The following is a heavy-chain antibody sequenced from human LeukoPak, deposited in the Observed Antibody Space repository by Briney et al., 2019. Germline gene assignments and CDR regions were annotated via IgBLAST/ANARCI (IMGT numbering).Heavy chain of an antibody. CDR2: IKQDESEK. V-gene: IGHV3-7*01. J-gene: IGHJ4*02. CDR3: ARDDSGYDYSFDY. Sequence: GGSLRLSCTASGFTFSSYWMSWVRKAPGKGLEWVANIKQDESEKFYVDSVKGRFTISRDNAKNSLYLQMNSLRAEGTAVYYCARDDSGYDYSFDYWGQGTLVTVSS. D-gene: IGHD5-12*01. CDR1: GFTFSSYW.